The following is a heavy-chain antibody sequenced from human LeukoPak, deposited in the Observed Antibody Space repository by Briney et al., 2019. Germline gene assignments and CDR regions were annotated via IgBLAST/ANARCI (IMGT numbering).Heavy chain of an antibody. CDR2: IYYTGRT. CDR3: ARREDFWYFDL. Sequence: PSETLSLTCTISGGSISTYYWSWLRQPPAKGVEGIGYIYYTGRTTYNPSLKSRVTISVDTSKYHFSLKLIPVTAADTAVYFCARREDFWYFDLWGRGTLVTVSS. V-gene: IGHV4-59*08. CDR1: GGSISTYY. J-gene: IGHJ2*01.